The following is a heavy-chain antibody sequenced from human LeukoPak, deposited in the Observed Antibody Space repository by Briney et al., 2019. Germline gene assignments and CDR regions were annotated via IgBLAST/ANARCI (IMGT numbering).Heavy chain of an antibody. CDR3: ARGVPTDFWSGYYSGDLDY. J-gene: IGHJ4*02. D-gene: IGHD3-3*01. Sequence: ASVKVSCKASGYTFTSYDINWVRQATGQGLEWKGWMNPNSGNTGYAQKFQGRVTMTRNTSISTAYMELSSLRSEDTAVYYCARGVPTDFWSGYYSGDLDYWGQGTLVTVSS. CDR1: GYTFTSYD. V-gene: IGHV1-8*01. CDR2: MNPNSGNT.